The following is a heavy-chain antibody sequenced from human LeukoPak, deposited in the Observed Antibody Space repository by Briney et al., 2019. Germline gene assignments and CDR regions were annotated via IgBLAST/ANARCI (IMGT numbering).Heavy chain of an antibody. D-gene: IGHD1-26*01. CDR3: ARGGGYYGVDY. CDR1: GFIVSSNY. V-gene: IGHV3-66*03. Sequence: GGSLRLSCAASGFIVSSNYMNWVRQAPGKGLKWVSVIYSSGSTYYADSVKGRFTISRGTSKNTLYLRMNSLRPEDTAVYYCARGGGYYGVDYWGQGTLVTVSP. CDR2: IYSSGST. J-gene: IGHJ4*02.